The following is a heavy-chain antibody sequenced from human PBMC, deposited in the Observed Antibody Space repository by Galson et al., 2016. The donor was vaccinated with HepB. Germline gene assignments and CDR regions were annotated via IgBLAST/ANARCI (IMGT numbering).Heavy chain of an antibody. CDR2: ISGRGGST. Sequence: SLRLSCAVSGFTFSSYAMSWDRQAPGKGLEWVSGISGRGGSTYYADSVKGRFTISRDNSKNTLYLQMNSLRAEDTAVYYCVQGSTAPAVWGKGTTVTVSS. CDR1: GFTFSSYA. J-gene: IGHJ6*04. D-gene: IGHD2-2*01. V-gene: IGHV3-23*01. CDR3: VQGSTAPAV.